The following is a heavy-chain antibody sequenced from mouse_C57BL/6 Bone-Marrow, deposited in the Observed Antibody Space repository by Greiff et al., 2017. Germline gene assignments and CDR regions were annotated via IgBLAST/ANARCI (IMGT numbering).Heavy chain of an antibody. CDR2: INPYNGGT. D-gene: IGHD1-1*01. J-gene: IGHJ4*01. Sequence: VQLQQSGPVLVKPGASVKMSCKASGYTFTDYYMNWVKQSHGKSLEWIGVINPYNGGTSYNQKFKGKATLTVDKSSSTAYMELNSLTSEDSAVYYGARSRDALYYGSSPYAMDYWGQGTSVTVSS. CDR1: GYTFTDYY. V-gene: IGHV1-19*01. CDR3: ARSRDALYYGSSPYAMDY.